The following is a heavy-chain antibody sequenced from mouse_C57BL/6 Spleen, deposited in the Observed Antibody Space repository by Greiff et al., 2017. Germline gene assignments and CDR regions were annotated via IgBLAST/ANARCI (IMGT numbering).Heavy chain of an antibody. CDR1: GYTFTSYW. D-gene: IGHD1-1*01. V-gene: IGHV1-69*01. CDR3: ARYGDYYGSSGYFDV. CDR2: IDPSDSYT. Sequence: VQLQQPGAELVMPGASVKLSCKASGYTFTSYWMHWVKQRPGQGLEWIGEIDPSDSYTNYNQKFKGKSTLTVDKSSSTAYMQLSSLTSEDSAVYYCARYGDYYGSSGYFDVWGTGTTGTGSS. J-gene: IGHJ1*03.